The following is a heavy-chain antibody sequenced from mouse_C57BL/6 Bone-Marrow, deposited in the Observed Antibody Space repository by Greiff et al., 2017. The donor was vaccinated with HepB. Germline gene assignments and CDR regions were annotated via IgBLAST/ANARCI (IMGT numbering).Heavy chain of an antibody. CDR2: INPNNGGT. D-gene: IGHD2-4*01. V-gene: IGHV1-18*01. CDR3: ARGYYDYDGAWFAY. J-gene: IGHJ3*01. Sequence: DVQLQQSGPELVKPGASVKIPCKASGYTFTDYNMDWVKQSHGKSLEWIGDINPNNGGTIYNQKFKGKATLTVDKSSSTAYMELRSLTSEDTAVYYCARGYYDYDGAWFAYWGQGTLVTVSA. CDR1: GYTFTDYN.